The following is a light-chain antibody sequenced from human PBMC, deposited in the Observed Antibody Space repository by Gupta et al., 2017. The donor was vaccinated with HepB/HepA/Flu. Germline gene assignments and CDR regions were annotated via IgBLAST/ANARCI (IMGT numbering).Light chain of an antibody. CDR1: QCVSSSY. Sequence: EIVLTQSPGTLSLSPGERATLSCRASQCVSSSYLAWYQQKPGQAPRLLIYGASSRATGIPDRFSGSGSGTDFTLTISRLEPEDFAVYYCQQYGNSPLTFGGGTKVEIK. CDR2: GAS. J-gene: IGKJ4*01. V-gene: IGKV3-20*01. CDR3: QQYGNSPLT.